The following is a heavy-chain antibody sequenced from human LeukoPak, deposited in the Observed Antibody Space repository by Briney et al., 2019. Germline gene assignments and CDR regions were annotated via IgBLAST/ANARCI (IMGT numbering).Heavy chain of an antibody. CDR1: GFTFSSYW. D-gene: IGHD3-3*01. CDR2: INSDGSST. J-gene: IGHJ4*02. CDR3: AALRGDFWSGYSYYFDY. Sequence: PGGSLRLSCAASGFTFSSYWMHWVRQAPGKGLVWVSRINSDGSSTSYADSVKGRFTISRDNAKNTLYLQMNSLRAEDTAVYYCAALRGDFWSGYSYYFDYRGQGTLVTVSS. V-gene: IGHV3-74*01.